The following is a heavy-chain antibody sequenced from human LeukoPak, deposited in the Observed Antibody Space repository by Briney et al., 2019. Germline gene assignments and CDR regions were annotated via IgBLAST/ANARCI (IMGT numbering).Heavy chain of an antibody. CDR1: GYTFTSYD. CDR2: MNPNSGNT. Sequence: ASVKVSCKASGYTFTSYDINWVRQATGQGLEWMGWMNPNSGNTGYAQKFQGRVTITRNTSISTAYMELSSLRSEDTAVYYCARGLILRYFDWTNRGDAFDIWGQGAMVTVSS. D-gene: IGHD3-9*01. V-gene: IGHV1-8*03. CDR3: ARGLILRYFDWTNRGDAFDI. J-gene: IGHJ3*02.